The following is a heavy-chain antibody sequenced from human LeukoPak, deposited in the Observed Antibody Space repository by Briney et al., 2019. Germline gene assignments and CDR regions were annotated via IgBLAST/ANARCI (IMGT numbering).Heavy chain of an antibody. CDR2: INPNSGGT. D-gene: IGHD3-22*01. V-gene: IGHV1-2*06. CDR1: EYTFTEFF. Sequence: ASVKVSCKVSEYTFTEFFVHWVRQAPGQGLEWMGRINPNSGGTNYAQKFQGRVAMTRDTSISTAYMELSRLRSDDTAVYYCAREVYYYDSSAKLGYYFDYWGQGTLVTVSS. CDR3: AREVYYYDSSAKLGYYFDY. J-gene: IGHJ4*02.